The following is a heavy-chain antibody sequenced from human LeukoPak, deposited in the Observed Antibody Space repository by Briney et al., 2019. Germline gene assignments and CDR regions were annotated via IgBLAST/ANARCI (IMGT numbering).Heavy chain of an antibody. D-gene: IGHD6-13*01. CDR2: INSDGSST. V-gene: IGHV3-74*01. CDR3: AKDRWGYSSSWYGGFDY. Sequence: GGSLRLSCAASGFTFSSYWMHWVRQAPGKGLVWVSRINSDGSSTTYADSVKGRFTISRDNAKNTLYLQMNSLRAEDTAVYYCAKDRWGYSSSWYGGFDYWGQGTLVTVSS. CDR1: GFTFSSYW. J-gene: IGHJ4*02.